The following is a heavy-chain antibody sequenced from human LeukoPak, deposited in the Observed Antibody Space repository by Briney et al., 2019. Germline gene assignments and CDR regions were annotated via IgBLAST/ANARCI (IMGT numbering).Heavy chain of an antibody. CDR3: ARSYGSGSYSEY. D-gene: IGHD3-10*01. CDR1: GYSFNTHW. J-gene: IGHJ4*02. Sequence: GESLKIACKGSGYSFNTHWIGWVRQMPGKGLEWMGIIYPGDSDTTYSPSFQGQVTISADKSISTAYPQWSSLKASDTAMYYCARSYGSGSYSEYWGQGTLVTVSS. CDR2: IYPGDSDT. V-gene: IGHV5-51*01.